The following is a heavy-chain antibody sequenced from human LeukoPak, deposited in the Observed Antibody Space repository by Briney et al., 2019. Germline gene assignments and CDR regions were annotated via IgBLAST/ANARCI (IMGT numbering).Heavy chain of an antibody. J-gene: IGHJ4*02. Sequence: SETLSLTCTVSGGSIRSGSHYWAWIRQPPGKGLEWIGSIYYSGSTYYNPSLENRVTISIDTSKNHFSLKLSSLSAADTSVYYCAKRDDTGGNLVDLWGQGTLVTVS. CDR3: AKRDDTGGNLVDL. D-gene: IGHD2-8*02. CDR2: IYYSGST. CDR1: GGSIRSGSHY. V-gene: IGHV4-39*02.